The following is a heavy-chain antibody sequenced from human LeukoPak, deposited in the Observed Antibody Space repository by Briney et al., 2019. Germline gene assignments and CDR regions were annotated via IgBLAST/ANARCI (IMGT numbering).Heavy chain of an antibody. CDR1: GGSISSGGYS. CDR3: ARVVRSAVAEYFQH. V-gene: IGHV4-30-2*01. CDR2: IYHSGST. Sequence: PSETLSLTCAVSGGSISSGGYSWSWIRQPPGKGLEWIGYIYHSGSTYYNPSLKSRVTISVDTSKNQFSLKLSSVTAADTAVYYCARVVRSAVAEYFQHWGQGTLVTVSS. J-gene: IGHJ1*01.